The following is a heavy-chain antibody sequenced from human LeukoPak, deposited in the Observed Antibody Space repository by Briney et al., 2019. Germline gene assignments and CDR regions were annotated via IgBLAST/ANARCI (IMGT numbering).Heavy chain of an antibody. D-gene: IGHD1-26*01. CDR3: ARLWEPTYYYYYYGMDV. CDR1: GGSISSYY. J-gene: IGHJ6*02. CDR2: IYYSGST. V-gene: IGHV4-59*08. Sequence: SETLSLTCTVSGGSISSYYWSWIRQPPGEGVEWIGYIYYSGSTNYNPSLKSRVTISVDASKNQFSLKLSSVTAADTAVCYCARLWEPTYYYYYYGMDVWGQGTTVTVSS.